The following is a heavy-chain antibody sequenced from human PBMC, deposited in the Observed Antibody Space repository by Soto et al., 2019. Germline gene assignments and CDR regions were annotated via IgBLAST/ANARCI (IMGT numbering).Heavy chain of an antibody. V-gene: IGHV4-31*03. CDR1: GGSISSGGYY. J-gene: IGHJ4*02. CDR2: IYYSGST. Sequence: SETLSLTCTVSGGSISSGGYYWSWIRQHPGKGLEWIGYIYYSGSTYYNPSLMSRVTISVDTSKNQFSLKLSSVTAADTAVYYCARGPRVRGVMRTMLFDYWGQGTLVTVSS. CDR3: ARGPRVRGVMRTMLFDY. D-gene: IGHD3-10*01.